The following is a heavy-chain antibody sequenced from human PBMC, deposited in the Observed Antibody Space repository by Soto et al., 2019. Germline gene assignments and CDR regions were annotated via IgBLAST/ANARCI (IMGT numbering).Heavy chain of an antibody. CDR1: GGTFSSYA. CDR3: AREKDDFNWFDP. D-gene: IGHD2-21*02. CDR2: IIPIFGTA. J-gene: IGHJ5*02. Sequence: ASVKVSCKASGGTFSSYAISWVRQAPGQGLEWMGGIIPIFGTANYAQKFQGRVTITADKSTSTAYMELSSLRSEDTAVNYCAREKDDFNWFDPWGQGTLVTVSS. V-gene: IGHV1-69*06.